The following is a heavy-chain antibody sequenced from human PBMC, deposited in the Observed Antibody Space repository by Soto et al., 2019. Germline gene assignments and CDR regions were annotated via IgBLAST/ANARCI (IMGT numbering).Heavy chain of an antibody. CDR3: ARVIWSGHLTSDL. V-gene: IGHV3-48*02. D-gene: IGHD3-3*01. CDR2: ISSSSSTI. CDR1: GFTFSSNS. Sequence: EVQVVESGGGLVQPGGSLRLSCAASGFTFSSNSMNWVRQAPGKGLEWISYISSSSSTIYADSVKGRFTISRDNAKNSLYLQMNSLRDAAPAVYYCARVIWSGHLTSDLWGQGTLVTVSS. J-gene: IGHJ5*02.